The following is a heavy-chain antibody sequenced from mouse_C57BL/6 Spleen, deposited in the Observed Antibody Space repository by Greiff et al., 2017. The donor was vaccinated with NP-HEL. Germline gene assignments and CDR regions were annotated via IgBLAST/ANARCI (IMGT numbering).Heavy chain of an antibody. J-gene: IGHJ2*01. D-gene: IGHD3-2*02. CDR3: ADSSGGYYFDY. V-gene: IGHV1-82*01. Sequence: QVQLQQSGPELVKPGASVKISCKASGYAFSSSWMNWVKQRPGKGLEWIGRIYPGDGDTNYNGKFKGKATLTADKSSSTAYMQLSSLTSEDSAVYFCADSSGGYYFDYWGQGTTLTVSS. CDR2: IYPGDGDT. CDR1: GYAFSSSW.